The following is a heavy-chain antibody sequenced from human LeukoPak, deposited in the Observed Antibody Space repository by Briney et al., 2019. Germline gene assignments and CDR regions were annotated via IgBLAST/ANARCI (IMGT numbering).Heavy chain of an antibody. CDR3: TRGPHYHDTTGFYYGFFM. V-gene: IGHV3-15*01. CDR2: IKSKTDGGTT. CDR1: GFTFSDSW. Sequence: PGGSLRLSCAASGFTFSDSWMTWVRQIPGKGLEWVGRIKSKTDGGTTDYAAPVKGRFTISRGDSKNTLSLQMNSLQSEDTAVYYCTRGPHYHDTTGFYYGFFMWGQGTLVTVSS. J-gene: IGHJ4*02. D-gene: IGHD3-22*01.